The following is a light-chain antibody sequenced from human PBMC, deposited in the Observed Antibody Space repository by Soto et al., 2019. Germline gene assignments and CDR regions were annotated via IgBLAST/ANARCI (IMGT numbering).Light chain of an antibody. CDR1: QGISNY. J-gene: IGKJ1*01. V-gene: IGKV1-27*01. Sequence: DIQMTPSPSSLSAFVGDRVTITCPASQGISNYLAWYQQKPGKVPKLLIYAASTLQSGVPSRFSGSGSGTDFTLTISSLQTEDFATYYCQKYNSAPPTFGQGTKVDIK. CDR2: AAS. CDR3: QKYNSAPPT.